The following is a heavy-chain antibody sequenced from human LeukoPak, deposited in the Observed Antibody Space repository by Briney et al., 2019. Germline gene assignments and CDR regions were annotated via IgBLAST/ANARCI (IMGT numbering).Heavy chain of an antibody. V-gene: IGHV6-1*01. Sequence: SQTLSLTCAISGDSVSSNSVTWNWIRQSPSRGLEWLGRTYYRSTWYNDYAVSVRGRITVNPDTSKNQFPLHLNSVTPEDTAVYYCARRLTQYDCFDPWGQGILVTVSS. J-gene: IGHJ5*02. CDR3: ARRLTQYDCFDP. D-gene: IGHD2-2*01. CDR2: TYYRSTWYN. CDR1: GDSVSSNSVT.